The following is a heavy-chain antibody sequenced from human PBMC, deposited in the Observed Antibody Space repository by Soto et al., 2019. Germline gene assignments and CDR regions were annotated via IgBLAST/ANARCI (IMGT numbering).Heavy chain of an antibody. CDR3: ATSYDSGFDP. D-gene: IGHD3-3*01. CDR1: GYSFSTYD. CDR2: ISPKNGNR. V-gene: IGHV1-18*04. Sequence: QPQLVQSGAEVREPGASEKLSCKASGYSFSTYDISWLRQAPGKGLEWMGVISPKNGNRNFAWKFPDRVIMTTDTSSNTAYMELESLRSDDTAIYYCATSYDSGFDPWGHGTLVTVSS. J-gene: IGHJ5*02.